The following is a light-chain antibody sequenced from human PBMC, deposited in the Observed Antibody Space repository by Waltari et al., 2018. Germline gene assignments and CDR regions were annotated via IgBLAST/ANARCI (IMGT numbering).Light chain of an antibody. J-gene: IGLJ1*01. V-gene: IGLV2-14*01. Sequence: QSALSQPASVSGSPGQSITISCTGTSSDVGGYNYVSWYQQHPGKAPKLMLYEVSNRPSGVADRFSGSKSCNAAALTISGLHAEDEADYYCSSYTSSSTYVFGTGTKVTVL. CDR2: EVS. CDR3: SSYTSSSTYV. CDR1: SSDVGGYNY.